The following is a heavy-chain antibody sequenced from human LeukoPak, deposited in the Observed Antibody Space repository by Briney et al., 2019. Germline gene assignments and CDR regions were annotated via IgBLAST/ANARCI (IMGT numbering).Heavy chain of an antibody. Sequence: SETLSLTCTVSGGSISSYYWSWIRQPPGKGLEWIGYIYYSGSTNYNPSLKSRVTISVDTSKNQFSLKLSSVTAADTAVYYCARSEGDGYHDDYWGQGTLVTVSS. CDR3: ARSEGDGYHDDY. V-gene: IGHV4-59*08. J-gene: IGHJ4*02. CDR2: IYYSGST. CDR1: GGSISSYY. D-gene: IGHD5-24*01.